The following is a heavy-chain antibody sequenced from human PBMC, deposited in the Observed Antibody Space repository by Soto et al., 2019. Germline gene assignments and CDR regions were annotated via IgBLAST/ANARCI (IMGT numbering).Heavy chain of an antibody. CDR3: TTDSTDIVVVVAATPFAFDI. D-gene: IGHD2-15*01. CDR2: IKSKTDGGTT. V-gene: IGHV3-15*01. J-gene: IGHJ3*02. Sequence: EVQLVESGGGLVKPGGSLRLSCAASGFTFSNAWMSWVRQAPGKGLEWVGRIKSKTDGGTTDYAAPVKGRFTISRDDSKNTLYLQMNSLKTEDTAVYYCTTDSTDIVVVVAATPFAFDIWGQGTMATVSS. CDR1: GFTFSNAW.